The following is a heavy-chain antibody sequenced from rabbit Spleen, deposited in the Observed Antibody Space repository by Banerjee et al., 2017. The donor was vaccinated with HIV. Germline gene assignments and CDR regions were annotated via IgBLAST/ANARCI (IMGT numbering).Heavy chain of an antibody. J-gene: IGHJ6*01. CDR1: GFDFSSYG. Sequence: QEQLVESGGGLIQPGGSLKLSCKASGFDFSSYGVSWVRQAPGKGLEWIGYIDPIFGTTYYASWVNGRFTISSHNAQNTLYLQLNSLTAADTATYFCARDPAYASVSTYNFPVLWGPGTLVTVS. CDR3: ARDPAYASVSTYNFPVL. V-gene: IGHV1S47*01. CDR2: IDPIFGTT. D-gene: IGHD1-1*01.